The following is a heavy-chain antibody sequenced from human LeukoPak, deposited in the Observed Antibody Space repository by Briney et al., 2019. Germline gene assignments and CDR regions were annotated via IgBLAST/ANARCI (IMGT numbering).Heavy chain of an antibody. V-gene: IGHV1-46*01. J-gene: IGHJ4*02. D-gene: IGHD2-15*01. CDR2: INPSGGST. CDR3: AREACSGGSCLYYFDY. Sequence: ASVKVSCKASGYTFTSYYMHWVRQAPGQGLEWMGIINPSGGSTSYAQKFQGRVTMTRDTSTSTVYMELSSLRSGDTAVYYCAREACSGGSCLYYFDYWGQGTLVTVSS. CDR1: GYTFTSYY.